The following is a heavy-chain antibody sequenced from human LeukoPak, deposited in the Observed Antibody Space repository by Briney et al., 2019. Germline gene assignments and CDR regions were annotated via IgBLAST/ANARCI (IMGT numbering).Heavy chain of an antibody. CDR2: IGATGGST. CDR3: AKDRSVVVPAAADY. Sequence: PGGSLRLSCAASGFPFSSYAMNWVRQAPGKGLEWLPAIGATGGSTFYADSVKGRFTISRDNSKNTLYLQMNSLRAEDTAFYYCAKDRSVVVPAAADYWGQGTVVTVSS. CDR1: GFPFSSYA. V-gene: IGHV3-23*01. J-gene: IGHJ4*02. D-gene: IGHD2-2*01.